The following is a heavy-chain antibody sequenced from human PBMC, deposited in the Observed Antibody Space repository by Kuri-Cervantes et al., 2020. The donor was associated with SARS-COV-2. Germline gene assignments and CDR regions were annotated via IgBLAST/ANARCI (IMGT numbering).Heavy chain of an antibody. J-gene: IGHJ4*02. CDR1: GYTFPSYY. CDR2: INPSGGST. V-gene: IGHV1-46*03. CDR3: ASGAYYYGSGWAPVD. Sequence: ASVKVSCKASGYTFPSYYMHWVRQAPGPGLERLGIINPSGGSTIYAQKFQGRVTMTRDTSTSTVYMELSSLRSEDTAVYYCASGAYYYGSGWAPVDWGQGTLVTVSS. D-gene: IGHD3-10*01.